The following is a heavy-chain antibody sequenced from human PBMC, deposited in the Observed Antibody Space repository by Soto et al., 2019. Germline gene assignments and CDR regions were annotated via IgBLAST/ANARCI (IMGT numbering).Heavy chain of an antibody. CDR1: GGSISSGDYY. Sequence: PSETLSLTCTVSGGSISSGDYYWSWIRQPPGKGLEWIGYIYYSGSTYYNPSFKSRVTISVDTSKNQFSLRLSSVTAADTAVYYCARGPSEDKVEYWGQGTRVTVSS. D-gene: IGHD3-3*01. J-gene: IGHJ4*02. CDR2: IYYSGST. CDR3: ARGPSEDKVEY. V-gene: IGHV4-30-4*01.